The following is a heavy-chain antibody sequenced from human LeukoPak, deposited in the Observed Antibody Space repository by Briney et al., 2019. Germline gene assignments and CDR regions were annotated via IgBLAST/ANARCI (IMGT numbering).Heavy chain of an antibody. CDR2: IHSGGTT. J-gene: IGHJ6*03. Sequence: SETLSLTCTVSGDSISDDYYTWMRQPAGKGLEWIGRIHSGGTTNYNPSLMSRVTLSIDKSKKHISLRLTSETAADTALYYCARDNGSGYTKGYEHYYYYLDVWGKGTTVTVSS. V-gene: IGHV4-4*07. CDR3: ARDNGSGYTKGYEHYYYYLDV. D-gene: IGHD3-3*02. CDR1: GDSISDDY.